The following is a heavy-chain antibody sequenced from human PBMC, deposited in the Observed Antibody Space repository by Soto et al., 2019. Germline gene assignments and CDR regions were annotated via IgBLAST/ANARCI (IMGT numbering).Heavy chain of an antibody. CDR1: GGSISSSSYY. D-gene: IGHD3-9*01. CDR2: IYYSGST. J-gene: IGHJ5*02. Sequence: SETLSLTCTVSGGSISSSSYYWGWSRQPPGKELEWIGSIYYSGSTYYNPSLKSRVTISVDTSKNQFSLKLSSVTAADTAVYYCARRTHEGILTGYYNGWFDPWGQGTLVTVSS. V-gene: IGHV4-39*01. CDR3: ARRTHEGILTGYYNGWFDP.